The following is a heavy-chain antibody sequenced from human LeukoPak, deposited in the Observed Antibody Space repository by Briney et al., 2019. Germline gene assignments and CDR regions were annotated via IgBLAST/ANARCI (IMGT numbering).Heavy chain of an antibody. CDR2: ISTSSGTI. D-gene: IGHD6-19*01. V-gene: IGHV3-48*02. J-gene: IGHJ4*02. CDR3: ARTLTGMAVAGPKGFDY. CDR1: GFTFSSYS. Sequence: PGGSLRLSCAASGFTFSSYSMNWVRQAPGKGLERVSYISTSSGTIYYADSVKGRFTISRDNAKNSLYLQMNSLRDEDTAVYYCARTLTGMAVAGPKGFDYWGQGSLVTVSS.